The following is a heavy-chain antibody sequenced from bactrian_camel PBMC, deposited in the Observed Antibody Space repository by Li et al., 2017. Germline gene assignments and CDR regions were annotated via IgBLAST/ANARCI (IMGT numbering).Heavy chain of an antibody. CDR2: IIGTGHK. CDR3: ATQFLEASCSVVHAIDR. CDR1: AYTPANVR. D-gene: IGHD3*01. J-gene: IGHJ4*01. Sequence: HVQLVESGGGSVQAGGSLRLSCAFDAYTPANVRMAWFRQAPGKEREGVATIIGTGHKFYADSVKDRFTIFRDNSQNSLYLQMNNLKPDDTAMYYCATQFLEASCSVVHAIDRWGQGTQVTVS. V-gene: IGHV3S55*01.